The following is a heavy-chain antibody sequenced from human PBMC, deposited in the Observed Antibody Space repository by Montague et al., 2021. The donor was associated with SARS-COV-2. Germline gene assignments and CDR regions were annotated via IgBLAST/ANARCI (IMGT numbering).Heavy chain of an antibody. CDR1: GDSMHNYY. CDR2: INYSGSN. CDR3: ARAPIARSSWYAYLDY. Sequence: SETRSLTCTVSGDSMHNYYWSWIRQPPGKGLEWVGYINYSGSNHYNPSLKRRVTLSRDTSKNQFSLRLTSVTAADTAMYFCARAPIARSSWYAYLDYWGQGTLVTVSS. J-gene: IGHJ4*02. V-gene: IGHV4-59*01. D-gene: IGHD6-13*01.